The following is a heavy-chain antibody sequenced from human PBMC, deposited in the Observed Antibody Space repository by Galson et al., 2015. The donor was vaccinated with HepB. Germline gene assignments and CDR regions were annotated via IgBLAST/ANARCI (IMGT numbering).Heavy chain of an antibody. CDR2: INPSGGTT. CDR3: ARSYSGSYYGDY. V-gene: IGHV1-46*01. D-gene: IGHD1-26*01. J-gene: IGHJ4*02. CDR1: GYTFTSYY. Sequence: SVKVSCKASGYTFTSYYMNWVRQAPGQGLEWMGIINPSGGTTSYAQKFQGRVTMTRDTSTGTFYMELSSLRSEDTAVYYCARSYSGSYYGDYWGQGTLVTVSS.